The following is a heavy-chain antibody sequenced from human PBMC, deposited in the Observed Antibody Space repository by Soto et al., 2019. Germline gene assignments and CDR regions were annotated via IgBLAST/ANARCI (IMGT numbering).Heavy chain of an antibody. D-gene: IGHD3-22*01. CDR2: ISAYNGNT. V-gene: IGHV1-18*01. Sequence: ASVKVSCKASGYSFTSYGISWGRQAPGQGLEWMGWISAYNGNTNYAQKLQGRVTMTTDTSTSTAYMELRSLRSDDTAVYYCASSYDSSGYYAVYGYWGQGTLVTVSS. CDR3: ASSYDSSGYYAVYGY. CDR1: GYSFTSYG. J-gene: IGHJ4*02.